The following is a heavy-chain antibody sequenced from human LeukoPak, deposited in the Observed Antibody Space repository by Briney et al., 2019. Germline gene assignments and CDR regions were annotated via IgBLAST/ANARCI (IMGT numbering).Heavy chain of an antibody. D-gene: IGHD3-10*01. J-gene: IGHJ4*02. V-gene: IGHV3-15*01. CDR1: GFTFSTAW. CDR3: LAGTY. CDR2: IKSETDGGTT. Sequence: GGSLRLPCAVSGFTFSTAWMTWVRQAPGKGLEWLGRIKSETDGGTTHYAAPAKGRFTISRDDSIRTVYLQMNSLKTEDTAVYYCLAGTYWGQGTLVTVSS.